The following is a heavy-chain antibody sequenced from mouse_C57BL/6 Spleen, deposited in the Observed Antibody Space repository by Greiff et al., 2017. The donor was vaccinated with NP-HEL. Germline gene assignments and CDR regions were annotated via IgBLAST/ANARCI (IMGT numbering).Heavy chain of an antibody. CDR3: FGYDYDGYWYFDV. CDR1: GYTFTSYG. Sequence: QVQLQESGAELARPGASVKLSCKASGYTFTSYGISWVKQRTGQGLEWIGEIYPRSGNTYYNEKFKGKATLTADKSSSTAYMELRSLTSEDSAVYFWFGYDYDGYWYFDVWGTGTTVTVSS. V-gene: IGHV1-81*01. D-gene: IGHD2-4*01. J-gene: IGHJ1*03. CDR2: IYPRSGNT.